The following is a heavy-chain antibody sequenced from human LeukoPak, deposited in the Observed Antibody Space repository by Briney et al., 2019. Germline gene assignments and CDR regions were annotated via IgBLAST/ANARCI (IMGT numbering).Heavy chain of an antibody. J-gene: IGHJ4*02. Sequence: SETLSPTCTVSGGSISSGSYYWSWIRQPAGKGLEWIGRIYTSGSTNYNPSLKSRVTTSVDTSKNQFSLKLSSVTAADTAVYYCARAGLWIQLWSFEDYFDYWGQGTLVTVSS. D-gene: IGHD5-18*01. CDR3: ARAGLWIQLWSFEDYFDY. V-gene: IGHV4-61*02. CDR2: IYTSGST. CDR1: GGSISSGSYY.